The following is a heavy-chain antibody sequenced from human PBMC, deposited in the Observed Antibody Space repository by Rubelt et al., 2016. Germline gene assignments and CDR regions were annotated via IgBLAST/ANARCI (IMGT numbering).Heavy chain of an antibody. CDR3: ARVPKTDSSGWYSTIGWFDP. Sequence: GGSLRLSCAASGFTFNSHGMHWVRQAPGKGLEWVSYISSSSSTIYYADSVKGRFTISRDNAKNSLYLQMNRLRAEDTAVNYCARVPKTDSSGWYSTIGWFDPWGQGTLVTVSS. J-gene: IGHJ5*02. CDR2: ISSSSSTI. D-gene: IGHD6-19*01. CDR1: GFTFNSHG. V-gene: IGHV3-48*04.